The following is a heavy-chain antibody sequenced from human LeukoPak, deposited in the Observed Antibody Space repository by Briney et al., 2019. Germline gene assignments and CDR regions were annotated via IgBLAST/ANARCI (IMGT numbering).Heavy chain of an antibody. J-gene: IGHJ3*02. D-gene: IGHD3-16*01. CDR3: ARETGGHAFDI. V-gene: IGHV1-46*01. CDR2: INPSAGGT. Sequence: ASVKVSCKASVYTFTSYYMHSVPQAPGQGLEWMGIINPSAGGTSYAQKFQGRVRMTRDTSTSTVYMELSSLRSEDAAVYYCARETGGHAFDIWGQGTMVTVSS. CDR1: VYTFTSYY.